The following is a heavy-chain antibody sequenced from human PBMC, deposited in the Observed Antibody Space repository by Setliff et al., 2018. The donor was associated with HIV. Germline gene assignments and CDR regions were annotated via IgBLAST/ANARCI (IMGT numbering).Heavy chain of an antibody. CDR1: GDAFTDYY. D-gene: IGHD6-19*01. CDR2: FDPEDGET. J-gene: IGHJ4*02. Sequence: ASVKVSCKASGDAFTDYYIHWVRQAPGQGLEWMANFDPEDGETFYAQKFQGRLTMTEDTSTDTAYMELSSLRSDDTAVYYCARHFGIAVEARYFDYWGQGTLVTVSS. V-gene: IGHV1-24*01. CDR3: ARHFGIAVEARYFDY.